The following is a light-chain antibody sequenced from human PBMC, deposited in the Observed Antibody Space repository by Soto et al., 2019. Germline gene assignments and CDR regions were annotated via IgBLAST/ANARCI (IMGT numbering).Light chain of an antibody. CDR2: EVS. J-gene: IGLJ1*01. CDR1: SSDVGAYGY. Sequence: QSALTQPASVSGSPGQSITISCTGTSSDVGAYGYVSWYQQHPGKAPKLMIYEVSNRPSRVSSRFSGSKSGNTASLTISGLQAEDEADYYCSSHTSSSTVFGTGTKLTVL. CDR3: SSHTSSSTV. V-gene: IGLV2-14*01.